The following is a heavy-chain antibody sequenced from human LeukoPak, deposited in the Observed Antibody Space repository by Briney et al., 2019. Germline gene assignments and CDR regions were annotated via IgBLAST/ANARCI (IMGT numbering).Heavy chain of an antibody. Sequence: ASVKVSCKASGYTFTGYYMHWVRQAPGQGLEWMGWINPNSGGTNYAQKFQGRVTITSDTSISTAYMELSRLRSDDTAVYYCARGARYFYDTSHPFDPWGQGTLVTVSS. CDR3: ARGARYFYDTSHPFDP. J-gene: IGHJ5*02. D-gene: IGHD3-22*01. CDR1: GYTFTGYY. CDR2: INPNSGGT. V-gene: IGHV1-2*02.